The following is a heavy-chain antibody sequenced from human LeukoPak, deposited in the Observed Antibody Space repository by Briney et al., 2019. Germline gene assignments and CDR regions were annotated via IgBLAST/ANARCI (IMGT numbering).Heavy chain of an antibody. Sequence: PGGSLRLSCAASGFTFSSYWMSWVRQAPGKGLEWVANIKQDGSEKYYVDSVKGRFTISRDNAKNTLYLQMNSLRAEDTAIYYCARDERLLSFLKWGQGTLVTVSS. CDR2: IKQDGSEK. J-gene: IGHJ4*02. V-gene: IGHV3-7*03. CDR1: GFTFSSYW. CDR3: ARDERLLSFLK. D-gene: IGHD3-3*01.